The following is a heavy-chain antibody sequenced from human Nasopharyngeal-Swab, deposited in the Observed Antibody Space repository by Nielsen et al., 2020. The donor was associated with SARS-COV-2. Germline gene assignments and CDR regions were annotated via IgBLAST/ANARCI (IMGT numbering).Heavy chain of an antibody. CDR3: ARGRATSSWFGRKPYDY. CDR2: VHHSGST. J-gene: IGHJ4*02. CDR1: GASFSDYY. Sequence: GSLRLSCAVSGASFSDYYWSWIRQPPGRGLEWIGEVHHSGSTSYNPSLKSRVTISVDTSRNQFSLKLSSVTAADSAVYYCARGRATSSWFGRKPYDYWGQGTLVTVSS. V-gene: IGHV4-34*01. D-gene: IGHD6-13*01.